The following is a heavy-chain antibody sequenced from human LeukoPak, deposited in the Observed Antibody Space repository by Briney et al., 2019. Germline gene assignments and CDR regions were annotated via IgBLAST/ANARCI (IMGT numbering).Heavy chain of an antibody. CDR2: IYYTGRA. CDR3: ARDVVAAAGTWDY. D-gene: IGHD6-13*01. Sequence: PSETLSLTCAVSGGSISSSNWWTWVRQPPGKGLEWIGEIYYTGRANYNPSLKSRVTMSVDTSKNQFSLKLSSVTAADTAVYYCARDVVAAAGTWDYWGQGTLVTVSS. CDR1: GGSISSSNW. V-gene: IGHV4-4*02. J-gene: IGHJ4*02.